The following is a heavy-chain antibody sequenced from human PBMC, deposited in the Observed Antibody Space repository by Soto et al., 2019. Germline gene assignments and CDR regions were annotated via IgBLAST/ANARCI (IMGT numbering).Heavy chain of an antibody. CDR3: ARAGGSQQLNY. CDR2: ISSSGSTI. V-gene: IGHV3-48*03. Sequence: GGSLRLSCAASGFTFSCYEMNWVRQAPGKGLEWVSYISSSGSTIYYADSVKGRFTISRDNAKNSLYLQMNSLRAEDTAVYYCARAGGSQQLNYWGQGTLVTVSS. J-gene: IGHJ4*02. D-gene: IGHD6-13*01. CDR1: GFTFSCYE.